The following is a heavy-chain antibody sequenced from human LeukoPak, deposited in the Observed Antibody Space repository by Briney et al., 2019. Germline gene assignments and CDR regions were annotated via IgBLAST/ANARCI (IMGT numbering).Heavy chain of an antibody. D-gene: IGHD5-24*01. CDR1: GFTFSSYA. CDR2: IRSDGTKT. V-gene: IGHV3-30*02. Sequence: GGSLRLSCAASGFTFSSYAMYWVRQAPGKGLEWVAFIRSDGTKTHYADSVKGRFTISRDNSKNTLFLQIDNLRVDDTAVYYCAKGRGKDGQNLFDYWGQGTLITVSS. J-gene: IGHJ4*02. CDR3: AKGRGKDGQNLFDY.